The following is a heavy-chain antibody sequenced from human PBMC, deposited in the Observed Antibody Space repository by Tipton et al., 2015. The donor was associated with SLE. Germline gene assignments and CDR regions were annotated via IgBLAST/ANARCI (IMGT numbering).Heavy chain of an antibody. CDR1: GFTFSDYY. D-gene: IGHD2-2*02. CDR2: ISSSGSTI. V-gene: IGHV3-11*01. CDR3: ARAGIVVVPAAIGQDY. Sequence: SLRLSCAASGFTFSDYYMSWIRQAPGKGLEWVSYISSSGSTIYYADSVKGRFTIPRDNAKNSLYLQMNSLRAEDTAVYYCARAGIVVVPAAIGQDYWGQGTLVTVSS. J-gene: IGHJ4*02.